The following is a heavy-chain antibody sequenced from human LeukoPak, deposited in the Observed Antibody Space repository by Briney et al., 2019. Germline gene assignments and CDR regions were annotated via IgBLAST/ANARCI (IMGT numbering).Heavy chain of an antibody. V-gene: IGHV3-30*18. CDR2: ISYDGSNK. Sequence: GRSLRLSCAASGFTFSSYGMHWVRQAPGKGLEWVAVISYDGSNKYYADSVKGRFTISRDNSKNTLYLQMNSLRAEDTAVYYCAKAGPDTYCGGDCYFGTDYWGQGTLVTVSS. J-gene: IGHJ4*02. CDR1: GFTFSSYG. D-gene: IGHD2-21*02. CDR3: AKAGPDTYCGGDCYFGTDY.